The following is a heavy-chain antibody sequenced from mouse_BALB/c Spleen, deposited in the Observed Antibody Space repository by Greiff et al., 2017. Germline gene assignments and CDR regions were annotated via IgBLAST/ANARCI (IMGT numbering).Heavy chain of an antibody. D-gene: IGHD1-2*01. V-gene: IGHV10-1*02. CDR2: IRSKSNNYAT. CDR1: GFTFNTYA. J-gene: IGHJ3*01. CDR3: VSNYYGYPY. Sequence: DVMLVESGGGLVQPKGSLKLSCAASGFTFNTYAMNWVRQAPGKGLEWVARIRSKSNNYATYYADSVKDRFTISRDDSQSMLYLQMNNLKTEDTAMYYCVSNYYGYPYWGQGTLVTVSA.